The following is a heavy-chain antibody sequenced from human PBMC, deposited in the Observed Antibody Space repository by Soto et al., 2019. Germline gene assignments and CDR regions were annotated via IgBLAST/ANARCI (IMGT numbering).Heavy chain of an antibody. D-gene: IGHD2-2*01. CDR1: GFTFNSHG. CDR3: ARGAEYQLLSRDYFYGMDV. V-gene: IGHV3-30*03. Sequence: QVQLVESGGGVVQPGRSLRLSCGASGFTFNSHGMHWVRQAPGKGLEWVAFISYEGSNNFYAESVKGRFTISRDNSKNTLYLQMNSLRRDDTAVYYCARGAEYQLLSRDYFYGMDVWGQGTTVTVSS. J-gene: IGHJ6*02. CDR2: ISYEGSNN.